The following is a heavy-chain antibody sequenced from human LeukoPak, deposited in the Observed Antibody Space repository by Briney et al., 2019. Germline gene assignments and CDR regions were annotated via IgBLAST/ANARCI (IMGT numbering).Heavy chain of an antibody. Sequence: GGSLRLSCAASGFTFGSYSMNWVRQAPGKGLEWVSSISSSSSYIYYADSVKGRFTISRDNAKNSLYLQMNSLRAEDTAVYYCARDPDGEPYQYWGQGTLVTVSS. CDR2: ISSSSSYI. CDR3: ARDPDGEPYQY. CDR1: GFTFGSYS. V-gene: IGHV3-21*01. J-gene: IGHJ4*02. D-gene: IGHD4-17*01.